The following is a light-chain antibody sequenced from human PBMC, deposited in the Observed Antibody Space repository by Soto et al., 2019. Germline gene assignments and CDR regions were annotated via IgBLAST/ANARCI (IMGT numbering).Light chain of an antibody. J-gene: IGKJ2*01. CDR2: AAS. CDR3: QQRSNRPPVYT. CDR1: QSVTSY. V-gene: IGKV3-11*01. Sequence: EVVLTQSPATLSLSPGERATLSCRASQSVTSYLAWYQQKPGQAPRLLIYAASNRATGIPARFSGSGSGTDFTLTISSLEPEDFAVYYCQQRSNRPPVYTFGQGTK.